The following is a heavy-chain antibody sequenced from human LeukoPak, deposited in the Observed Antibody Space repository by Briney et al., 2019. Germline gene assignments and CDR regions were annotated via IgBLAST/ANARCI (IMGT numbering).Heavy chain of an antibody. V-gene: IGHV1-24*01. Sequence: ASVKVSFTVSGYTLTELSMHWVRQAPGKGLEWMGGFDPEDGETIYAQKFQGRVTMTEDTSTDTAYMELSSLRSEDTAVYYCATGDVYYYDSSGYFYRWGQGTLVTVSS. CDR2: FDPEDGET. CDR3: ATGDVYYYDSSGYFYR. J-gene: IGHJ4*02. D-gene: IGHD3-22*01. CDR1: GYTLTELS.